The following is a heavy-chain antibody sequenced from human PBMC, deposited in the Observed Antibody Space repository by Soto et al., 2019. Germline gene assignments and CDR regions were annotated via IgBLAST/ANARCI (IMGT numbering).Heavy chain of an antibody. CDR3: ARAKEDSYYYGSGSYYTDD. Sequence: QVQLVQSGAEVKKPGSSVKVSCKASGGTFSSYAISWVRQAPGQGLEWMGGIIPIFGTANYAQKFQGRVTISADESTSTDYLELSSLRSEDTAVYYCARAKEDSYYYGSGSYYTDDWGQGTLVTVSS. CDR2: IIPIFGTA. D-gene: IGHD3-10*01. J-gene: IGHJ4*02. V-gene: IGHV1-69*01. CDR1: GGTFSSYA.